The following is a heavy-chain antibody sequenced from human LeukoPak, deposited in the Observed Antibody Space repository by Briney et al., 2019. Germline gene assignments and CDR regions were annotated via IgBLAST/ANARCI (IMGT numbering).Heavy chain of an antibody. Sequence: GGSLRLSCGASGFTFSNYGMLWVRQAPGKGLEWVAFIRYDGNNKLYADSMKGRFTISRDNSKNTLYLQMNSLRAEDTAVYYCARHGSITMVRGRLRYYYMDVWGKGTTVTISS. J-gene: IGHJ6*03. CDR2: IRYDGNNK. CDR1: GFTFSNYG. CDR3: ARHGSITMVRGRLRYYYMDV. V-gene: IGHV3-30*02. D-gene: IGHD3-10*01.